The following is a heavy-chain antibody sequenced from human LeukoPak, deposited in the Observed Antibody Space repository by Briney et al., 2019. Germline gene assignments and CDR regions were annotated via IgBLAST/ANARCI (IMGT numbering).Heavy chain of an antibody. D-gene: IGHD3-22*01. CDR2: INHSGST. CDR1: GGSFSGYY. J-gene: IGHJ6*03. V-gene: IGHV4-34*01. Sequence: SSETLSLTCAVYGGSFSGYYWSWIRQPPGKGLEWIGEINHSGSTNYNPSLKSRVTISVDTSKNQFSLKLSSVTAADTAVYYCARGPTPYYYDSSGYYPTYYYYYMDVWGKGTTVTVSS. CDR3: ARGPTPYYYDSSGYYPTYYYYYMDV.